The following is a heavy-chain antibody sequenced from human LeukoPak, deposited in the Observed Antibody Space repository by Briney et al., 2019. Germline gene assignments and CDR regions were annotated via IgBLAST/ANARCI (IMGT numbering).Heavy chain of an antibody. CDR3: AQGGPYYGMDV. J-gene: IGHJ6*02. CDR1: GGSISSSSYH. Sequence: PSETLSLTCTVSGGSISSSSYHWGWIRQPPGKGLEWIGSIYYSGSTYYNPSLKSRVTISVDTSKNQFSLKLSSVTAADTAVYYCAQGGPYYGMDVWGQGTTVTVSS. CDR2: IYYSGST. V-gene: IGHV4-39*01. D-gene: IGHD3-16*01.